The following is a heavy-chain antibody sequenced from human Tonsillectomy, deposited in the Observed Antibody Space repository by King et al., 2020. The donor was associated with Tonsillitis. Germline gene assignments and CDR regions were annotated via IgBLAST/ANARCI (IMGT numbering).Heavy chain of an antibody. Sequence: QLQESGPGLVKPSETLSLTCTVSGGSISSSSYYWGWIRQPPGKGLEWIGSIYYSGSTYYNPSLKSRVTISVDTSKNQFSLKLGSVTAADTAVYYCARAKGIVGATRFDPWGQGTLVTVSS. CDR2: IYYSGST. J-gene: IGHJ5*02. V-gene: IGHV4-39*07. D-gene: IGHD1-26*01. CDR3: ARAKGIVGATRFDP. CDR1: GGSISSSSYY.